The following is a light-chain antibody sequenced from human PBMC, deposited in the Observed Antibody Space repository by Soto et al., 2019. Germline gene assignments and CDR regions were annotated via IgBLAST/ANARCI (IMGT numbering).Light chain of an antibody. CDR1: SSNIGAGYD. V-gene: IGLV1-40*01. Sequence: QSVLTQPPSVSGAPGQRVTISCTGSSSNIGAGYDVRWYQQLPGTAPKLLIYGNSNRPSGVPDRFSGSKSGTSASLAITGLQAEYEADYYCQSYDSSLSGSVFGGGTKLTVL. CDR3: QSYDSSLSGSV. CDR2: GNS. J-gene: IGLJ2*01.